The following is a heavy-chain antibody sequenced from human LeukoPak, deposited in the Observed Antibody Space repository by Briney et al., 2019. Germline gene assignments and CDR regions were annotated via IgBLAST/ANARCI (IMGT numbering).Heavy chain of an antibody. D-gene: IGHD4-17*01. CDR2: IYYSGST. CDR1: GGSMNSYS. V-gene: IGHV4-59*01. CDR3: ARAYPPGMYTVTTGLDY. J-gene: IGHJ4*02. Sequence: SETLSLTCIVSGGSMNSYSWSWIRQPPGKGLEWIANIYYSGSTNYNPSLKSRVTISLDTSKNQFSLRLSSVTAADTAVYYCARAYPPGMYTVTTGLDYWGQGTLVTVSS.